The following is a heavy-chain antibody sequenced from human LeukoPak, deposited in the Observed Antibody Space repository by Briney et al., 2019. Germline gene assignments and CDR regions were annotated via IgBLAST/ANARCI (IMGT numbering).Heavy chain of an antibody. Sequence: QTGGSLRLSCAASGFTFSSYAMHWVRQAPGKGLEWVSFIRYDASNKYYADSVKGRFTISRNNSKNTLYLQMNSLRAEDTAVYYCAKDAEYSSSSGEMGGQGTLVTVSS. CDR1: GFTFSSYA. D-gene: IGHD6-6*01. V-gene: IGHV3-30*02. CDR2: IRYDASNK. J-gene: IGHJ4*02. CDR3: AKDAEYSSSSGEM.